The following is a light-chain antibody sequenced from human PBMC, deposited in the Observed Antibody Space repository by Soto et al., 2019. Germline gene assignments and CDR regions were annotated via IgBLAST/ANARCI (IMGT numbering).Light chain of an antibody. J-gene: IGLJ1*01. CDR3: QSYDSSLSVFYV. V-gene: IGLV1-40*01. Sequence: QSVLTQPPSVSGAPGPRVTISCTGSSSKNGAGYDVHWYQQLPGTAPKLLIYGNSNRPSGVPDRFSGSKSGTSASLAITGLQAEDEADYYCQSYDSSLSVFYVFGTGTKVTV. CDR2: GNS. CDR1: SSKNGAGYD.